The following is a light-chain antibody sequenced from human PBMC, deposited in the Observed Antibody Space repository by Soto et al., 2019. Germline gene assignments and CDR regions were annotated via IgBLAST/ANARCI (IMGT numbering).Light chain of an antibody. V-gene: IGKV3-20*01. CDR2: GAY. J-gene: IGKJ2*01. CDR3: QQHGSSPPYT. Sequence: EVVLTQSPGTLSLSPGERATLSCRASQSVKTNNLAWHQQKPGQAPRLLIYGAYNRATGIPDRFSGSGSGADFTLTISRLEPEDFAVYYCQQHGSSPPYTFGQGTTVDIK. CDR1: QSVKTNN.